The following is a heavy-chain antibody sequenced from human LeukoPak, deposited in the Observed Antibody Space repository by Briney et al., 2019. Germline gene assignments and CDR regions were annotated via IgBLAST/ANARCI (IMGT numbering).Heavy chain of an antibody. D-gene: IGHD1-26*01. Sequence: GGSLRLSCAASGFTFGPYTMNWVRQAPGKGLEWVSSITSTSRYIYYADLLKGRFTVSRDNAKSSLYLQMNSLTVEDTAVYYCARDGSYYGQYYFDYWGQGILVTVSS. CDR1: GFTFGPYT. J-gene: IGHJ4*02. V-gene: IGHV3-21*06. CDR3: ARDGSYYGQYYFDY. CDR2: ITSTSRYI.